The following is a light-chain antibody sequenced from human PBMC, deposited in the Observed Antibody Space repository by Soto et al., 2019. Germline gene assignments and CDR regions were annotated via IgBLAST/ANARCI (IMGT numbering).Light chain of an antibody. Sequence: EVVLTQSPGTLSLSPGERATLSCRASQSISSSYLAWYQQKPGQAPRLLIYSASSRATGIPDRFSGSGSGTDFTLTISRLEPEDFAVYYCQQYGSSRTFGQGTTVDIK. CDR2: SAS. CDR3: QQYGSSRT. V-gene: IGKV3-20*01. CDR1: QSISSSY. J-gene: IGKJ1*01.